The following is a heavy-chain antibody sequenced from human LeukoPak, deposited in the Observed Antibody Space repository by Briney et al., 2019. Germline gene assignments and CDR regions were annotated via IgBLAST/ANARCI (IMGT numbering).Heavy chain of an antibody. CDR1: GGSISSYY. D-gene: IGHD1-26*01. J-gene: IGHJ3*02. CDR3: ARGGSYYFIAFDI. Sequence: SETLSLTCTVSGGSISSYYWSWIRQPPGKGLEWIGYIYYGGSTNYNPSLKSRVTISVDTSKNQFSLKLSSVTAADTAVYYCARGGSYYFIAFDIWGQGTMVTVSS. V-gene: IGHV4-59*01. CDR2: IYYGGST.